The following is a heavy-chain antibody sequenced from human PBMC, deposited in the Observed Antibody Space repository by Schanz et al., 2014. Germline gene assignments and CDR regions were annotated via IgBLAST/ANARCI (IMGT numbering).Heavy chain of an antibody. V-gene: IGHV3-9*01. CDR2: MSWNAGSL. Sequence: EVHLLESGGGLVQPGRSLRLSCVASGFRFDDYAMHWVRQAPGKGLEWVSGMSWNAGSLGYADSVKGRFTISRDNGKKSLFLQMNSLSAEDTAVYYCAKVAPAATYLDYWGLGTLVTVSS. J-gene: IGHJ4*02. CDR1: GFRFDDYA. CDR3: AKVAPAATYLDY. D-gene: IGHD2-2*01.